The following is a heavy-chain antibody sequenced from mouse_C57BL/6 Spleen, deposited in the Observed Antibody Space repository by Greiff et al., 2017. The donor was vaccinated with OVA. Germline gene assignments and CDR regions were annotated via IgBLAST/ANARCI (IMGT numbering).Heavy chain of an antibody. V-gene: IGHV1-52*01. CDR1: GYAFTSYW. CDR3: AREGGYAMDY. D-gene: IGHD1-1*02. CDR2: IDPSDSET. J-gene: IGHJ4*01. Sequence: VQLQQSGPELVKPGASVKISCKASGYAFTSYWMHWVKQRPIQGLEWIGNIDPSDSETHYNQKFKDKATLTVDKSSSTAYMQLSSLTSEDAAVYYCAREGGYAMDYWGQGTSVTVSS.